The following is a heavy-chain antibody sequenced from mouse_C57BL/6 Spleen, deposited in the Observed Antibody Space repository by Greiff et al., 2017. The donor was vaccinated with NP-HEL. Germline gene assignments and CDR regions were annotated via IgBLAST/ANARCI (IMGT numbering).Heavy chain of an antibody. CDR2: INPYNGGT. CDR3: AREDYYGSSQGYFDV. Sequence: EVKLQESGPVLVKPGASVKMSCKASGYTFTDYYMNWVKQSHGMSLEWIGVINPYNGGTSYNQKFKGKATLTVDKSSSTAYMELNSLTSEDSAVYYCAREDYYGSSQGYFDVWGTGTTVTVSS. D-gene: IGHD1-1*01. CDR1: GYTFTDYY. V-gene: IGHV1-19*01. J-gene: IGHJ1*03.